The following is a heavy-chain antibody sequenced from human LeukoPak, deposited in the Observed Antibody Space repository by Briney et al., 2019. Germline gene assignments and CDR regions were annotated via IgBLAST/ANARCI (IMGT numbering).Heavy chain of an antibody. D-gene: IGHD2-2*01. Sequence: ASVKVSCKASGGTFSSYAISWVRQAPGQGLEWMGGIIPIFGTANYAQKFQGRVTITADESTSTAYMELSSLRSEDTAVYYCAVVVVPAAIRYYYYYYMDVWGKGTTVTVSS. CDR1: GGTFSSYA. CDR2: IIPIFGTA. J-gene: IGHJ6*03. V-gene: IGHV1-69*13. CDR3: AVVVVPAAIRYYYYYYMDV.